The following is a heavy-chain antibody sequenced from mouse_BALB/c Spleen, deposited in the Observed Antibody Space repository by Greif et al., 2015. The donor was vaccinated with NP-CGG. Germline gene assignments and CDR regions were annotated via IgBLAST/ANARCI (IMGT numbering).Heavy chain of an antibody. V-gene: IGHV1S81*02. CDR1: GYTFTSYY. J-gene: IGHJ4*01. Sequence: QVQLQQPGAELAKPGASVKLSCKASGYTFTSYYMYWVKQRPGQGLEWIGEINPSNGGTNFNEKFKSKATLTVDKSSSTAYMQLSSLTSEDSAVYYSTRAGWLGADYWGQGTSVTVSS. CDR3: TRAGWLGADY. D-gene: IGHD1-1*02. CDR2: INPSNGGT.